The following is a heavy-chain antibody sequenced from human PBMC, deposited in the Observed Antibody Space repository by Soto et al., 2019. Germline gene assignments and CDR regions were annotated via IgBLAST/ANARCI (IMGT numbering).Heavy chain of an antibody. V-gene: IGHV1-69*12. J-gene: IGHJ6*02. D-gene: IGHD6-6*01. Sequence: QVQLVQSGAEVKKPGSSVMVTCKASGGTFSSYAISWVRQAPGQGLEWMGGIIPIFGTANYAQKFQGRVTIIADESTSTAYMELSSLRSEDTAVYYCASQQLGPSYYYGMDVWGQGTTATVSS. CDR2: IIPIFGTA. CDR3: ASQQLGPSYYYGMDV. CDR1: GGTFSSYA.